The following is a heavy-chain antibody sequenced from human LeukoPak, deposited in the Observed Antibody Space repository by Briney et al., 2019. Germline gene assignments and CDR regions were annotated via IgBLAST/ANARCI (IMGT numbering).Heavy chain of an antibody. CDR2: INHSGST. CDR3: ARALGGSGSLSRNGVLFDY. V-gene: IGHV4-34*01. J-gene: IGHJ4*02. CDR1: GGSFSGYY. Sequence: SETLSLTCAVYGGSFSGYYWSWIRQPPGKGLEWIGEINHSGSTNYNPSLKSRVTISVDTSKNQFSLKLSSVTAADTAVYYCARALGGSGSLSRNGVLFDYWGQGALVTVSS. D-gene: IGHD3-10*01.